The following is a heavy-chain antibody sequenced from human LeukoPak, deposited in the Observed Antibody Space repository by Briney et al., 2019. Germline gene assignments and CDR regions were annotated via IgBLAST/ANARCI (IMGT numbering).Heavy chain of an antibody. CDR3: ARLGGYSYGYGY. D-gene: IGHD5-18*01. CDR1: GGSIRSSSSS. Sequence: SETLSLTCTVSGGSIRSSSSSWGWIRQPPRKGLEWIGSIYYSGSTYYNPSLKSRVTISVDTSKKHFSLKLSSVTAADTAVYYCARLGGYSYGYGYWGQGTLVTVSS. J-gene: IGHJ4*02. V-gene: IGHV4-39*02. CDR2: IYYSGST.